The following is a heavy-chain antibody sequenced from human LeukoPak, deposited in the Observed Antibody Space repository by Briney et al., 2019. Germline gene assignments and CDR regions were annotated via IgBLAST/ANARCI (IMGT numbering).Heavy chain of an antibody. Sequence: SETLSLTCTVSGGSISGSSYYWGWIRQPPGKGLEWIGSIYYSGSTYYNPSLKSRVTISVDTSKNQFSLKLSSVTAADTAVYYCARQGDSSGYYTNFDYWGQGTLVTVSS. CDR2: IYYSGST. CDR3: ARQGDSSGYYTNFDY. V-gene: IGHV4-39*07. D-gene: IGHD3-22*01. J-gene: IGHJ4*02. CDR1: GGSISGSSYY.